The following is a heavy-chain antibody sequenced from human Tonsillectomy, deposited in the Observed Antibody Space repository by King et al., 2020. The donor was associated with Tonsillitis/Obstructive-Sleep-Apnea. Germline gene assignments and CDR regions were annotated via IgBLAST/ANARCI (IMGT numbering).Heavy chain of an antibody. CDR3: AVIFGVVIDDAFDI. J-gene: IGHJ3*02. CDR2: IWYDGSNK. D-gene: IGHD3-3*01. V-gene: IGHV3-33*01. CDR1: GFTFSSYG. Sequence: VQLVESGGGVVQPGRSLRLSCAASGFTFSSYGMHWVRQAPGKGLEWVAVIWYDGSNKYYPDSVKGRFTISRDNSKNTLCLQMNSLRAEDTAVYYCAVIFGVVIDDAFDIWGQGTMVTVSS.